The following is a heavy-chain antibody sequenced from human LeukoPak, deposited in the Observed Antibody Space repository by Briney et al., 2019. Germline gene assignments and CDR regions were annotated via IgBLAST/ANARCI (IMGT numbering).Heavy chain of an antibody. J-gene: IGHJ4*02. V-gene: IGHV3-48*03. CDR1: GFTFSSYE. CDR3: AVASIKDYFDY. D-gene: IGHD5-24*01. CDR2: ISSSGSTI. Sequence: GGSLRLSCAASGFTFSSYEMNWVRQAPGKGLEWVSYISSSGSTIYYADSVKGRFTISRDNAKNSLYLQMNSLRAEDTAVYYCAVASIKDYFDYWGQGTLVTVSS.